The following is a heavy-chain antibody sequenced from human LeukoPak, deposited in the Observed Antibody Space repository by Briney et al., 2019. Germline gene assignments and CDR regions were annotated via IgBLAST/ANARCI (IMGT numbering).Heavy chain of an antibody. D-gene: IGHD6-13*01. V-gene: IGHV4-59*01. Sequence: SETLSLTCIVSGVSITNYYWTWIRQPPGGGLEWIGYVFYTGSTNYNPSLESRVTISVDTSKNQVSLKLTSMTAADTAVYYCATYSTASVGFHYWGRGTLVTVSS. CDR1: GVSITNYY. CDR3: ATYSTASVGFHY. J-gene: IGHJ4*02. CDR2: VFYTGST.